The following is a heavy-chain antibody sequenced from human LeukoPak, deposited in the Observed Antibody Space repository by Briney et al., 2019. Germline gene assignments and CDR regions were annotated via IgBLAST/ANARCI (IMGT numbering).Heavy chain of an antibody. V-gene: IGHV3-30*18. CDR1: GFTFSSYG. Sequence: PGGSLRLSCAASGFTFSSYGMHWVRQAPGKGLEWVAVISYDGSNKYYADSVKGRFTISRDNAKNSLYLQMNSLRAEDTAMYYCAKDVSAFDIWGRGTMVTVSS. CDR2: ISYDGSNK. J-gene: IGHJ3*02. CDR3: AKDVSAFDI.